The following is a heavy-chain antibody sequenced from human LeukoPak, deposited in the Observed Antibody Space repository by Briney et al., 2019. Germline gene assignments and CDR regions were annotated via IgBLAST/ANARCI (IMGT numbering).Heavy chain of an antibody. D-gene: IGHD6-6*01. CDR3: AKDRGVAARHGFDI. CDR2: IRYDGNNK. J-gene: IGHJ3*02. V-gene: IGHV3-30*02. CDR1: GFTFSNYG. Sequence: PGGSLRLSCGASGFTFSNYGMLWVRQAPGKGLDWVAFIRYDGNNKLYADSVKGRFTISRDNSKNTLYLHINSLRAEDTAVYYCAKDRGVAARHGFDIWGQGTMVTVSS.